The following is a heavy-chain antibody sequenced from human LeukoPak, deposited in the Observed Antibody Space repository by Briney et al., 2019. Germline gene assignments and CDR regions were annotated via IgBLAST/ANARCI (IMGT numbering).Heavy chain of an antibody. CDR3: ARYGAYTPYYFDY. CDR2: IKQEGSEK. D-gene: IGHD4-17*01. J-gene: IGHJ4*02. CDR1: GFTFSRYW. V-gene: IGHV3-7*01. Sequence: GGSLRLSCAASGFTFSRYWMSWVRQAPGKGLEWVANIKQEGSEKYYVDSAKGRFTISRDNARNSLYLQMNSLRAEDTAVYYCARYGAYTPYYFDYWGQGTLVTVSS.